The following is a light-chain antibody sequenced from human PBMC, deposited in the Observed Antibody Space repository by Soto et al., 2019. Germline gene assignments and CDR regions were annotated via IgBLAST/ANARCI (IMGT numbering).Light chain of an antibody. J-gene: IGLJ1*01. Sequence: QSALAEPGSGFEIGGRPITISCTGTSSDVGGYIYVSWYQQHPGKAPKLMIYDVTSRPSGVSYRFSGSKSGNTASLTISGLQAEDEADYYCSTYTTSSSYVFGTGPKLTVL. CDR3: STYTTSSSYV. CDR2: DVT. CDR1: SSDVGGYIY. V-gene: IGLV2-14*01.